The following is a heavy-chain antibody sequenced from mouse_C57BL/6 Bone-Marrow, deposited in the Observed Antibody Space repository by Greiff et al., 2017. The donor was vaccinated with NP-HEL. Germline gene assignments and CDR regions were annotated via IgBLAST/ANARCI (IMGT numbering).Heavy chain of an antibody. V-gene: IGHV1-80*01. J-gene: IGHJ2*01. CDR2: IYPGDGDT. CDR1: GYAFRSYW. Sequence: VKLQESGAELVKPGASVKISCKASGYAFRSYWLNWVKQRPGKGLEWIGQIYPGDGDTNYNGKFKGKATLTADKSSSTAYRQLSSLTTEYSTFYFCARSEPYYYDSSCGEDYWGQGTTLTVSS. CDR3: ARSEPYYYDSSCGEDY. D-gene: IGHD1-1*01.